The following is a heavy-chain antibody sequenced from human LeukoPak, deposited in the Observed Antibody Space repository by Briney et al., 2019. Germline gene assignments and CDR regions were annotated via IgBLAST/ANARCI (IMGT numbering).Heavy chain of an antibody. V-gene: IGHV4-59*12. CDR2: IYYSGST. J-gene: IGHJ4*02. Sequence: SETLSLTCTVSGGSISSYYWSWIRQPPGKGLEWIGYIYYSGSTNYNPSLKSRVTMSVDTSKNQFSLKLSSVTAADTAVYYCARQTMVRGVISLFYFDYWGRGTLVTVSS. CDR3: ARQTMVRGVISLFYFDY. CDR1: GGSISSYY. D-gene: IGHD3-10*01.